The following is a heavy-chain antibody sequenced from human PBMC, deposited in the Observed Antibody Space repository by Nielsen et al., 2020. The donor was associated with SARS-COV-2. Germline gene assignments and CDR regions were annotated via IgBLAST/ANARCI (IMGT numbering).Heavy chain of an antibody. Sequence: GESLKISCAASGFTFSSYGMHWVRQAPGKGLEWVAVISYDGSNKYYADSVKGRFTISRDNSKNTLYLQMNSLRAEDTAVYYCARFRFGEFLGGMDVWGQGTTVTVSS. J-gene: IGHJ6*02. CDR3: ARFRFGEFLGGMDV. CDR2: ISYDGSNK. CDR1: GFTFSSYG. D-gene: IGHD3-10*01. V-gene: IGHV3-30*03.